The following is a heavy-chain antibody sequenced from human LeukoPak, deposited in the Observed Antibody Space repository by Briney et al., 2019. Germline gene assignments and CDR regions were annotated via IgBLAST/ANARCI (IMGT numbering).Heavy chain of an antibody. Sequence: SETLSLTCTVSGGSISSSSYYWGWIRQPPGKGLEWIGSIYYSGSTYYNPSLKSRVTISVDTSKNQFSLKLSSVTAADTAVYYCATPRFVLTLDAFDIWGQGTMVTVSS. J-gene: IGHJ3*02. CDR2: IYYSGST. D-gene: IGHD4/OR15-4a*01. CDR3: ATPRFVLTLDAFDI. V-gene: IGHV4-39*07. CDR1: GGSISSSSYY.